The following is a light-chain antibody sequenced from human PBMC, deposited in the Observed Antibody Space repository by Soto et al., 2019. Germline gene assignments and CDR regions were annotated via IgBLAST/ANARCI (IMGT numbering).Light chain of an antibody. Sequence: EIVLTQAPGTLSLSPGERGTLSCRASQTVSSNFLAWYQQKPGQAPRLLIFDASTRATGIPDRFTSRGSGTYVTLTISRLETEDLAVYYCQFDGDSSKTFGQGTKVESK. J-gene: IGKJ1*01. CDR2: DAS. CDR3: QFDGDSSKT. V-gene: IGKV3-20*01. CDR1: QTVSSNF.